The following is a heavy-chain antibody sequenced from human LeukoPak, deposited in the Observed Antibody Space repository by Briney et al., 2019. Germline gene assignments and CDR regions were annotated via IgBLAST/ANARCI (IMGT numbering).Heavy chain of an antibody. D-gene: IGHD2-21*02. J-gene: IGHJ3*02. CDR1: GGSISGSSYY. CDR3: ARGQLAYCSGDCYSDAFDI. V-gene: IGHV4-39*07. Sequence: SETLSLTCTVSGGSISGSSYYWGWIRQPPGKGLEWIGSIYYSGSTNYNPSLKSRVTISVDTSKNQFSLKLSSVTAADTAVYYCARGQLAYCSGDCYSDAFDIWGQGTMVTVSS. CDR2: IYYSGST.